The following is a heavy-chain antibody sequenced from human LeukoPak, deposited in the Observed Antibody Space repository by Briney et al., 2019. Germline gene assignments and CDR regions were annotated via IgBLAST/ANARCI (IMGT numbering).Heavy chain of an antibody. Sequence: PSETLSLTCAVYGGSFSGCYWSWIRQPPGKGLEWIGEINHSGSTNYNPSLKSRVTISVDTSKNQFSLKLSSVTAADTAVYYCARHARLLWFGELLYRGFDYWGQGTLVTVSS. D-gene: IGHD3-10*01. CDR2: INHSGST. CDR1: GGSFSGCY. CDR3: ARHARLLWFGELLYRGFDY. J-gene: IGHJ4*02. V-gene: IGHV4-34*01.